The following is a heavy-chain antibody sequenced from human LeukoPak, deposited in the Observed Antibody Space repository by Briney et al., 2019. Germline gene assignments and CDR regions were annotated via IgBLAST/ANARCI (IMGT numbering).Heavy chain of an antibody. Sequence: GGSLRPSCTASGFTFSTYAMSWVRQAPGKGLEWVSAISGSGGSTYYADSVKGRFTISRDNSKNTLYRQMNSLRAEDTAVYYCAKVLFVYSSSWYLDYWGQGTLVTVSS. CDR1: GFTFSTYA. V-gene: IGHV3-23*01. CDR3: AKVLFVYSSSWYLDY. CDR2: ISGSGGST. D-gene: IGHD6-13*01. J-gene: IGHJ4*02.